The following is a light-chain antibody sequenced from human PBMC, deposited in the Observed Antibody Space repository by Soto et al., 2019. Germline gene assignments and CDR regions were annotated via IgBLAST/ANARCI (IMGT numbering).Light chain of an antibody. CDR2: DAS. Sequence: EIVLTQSPATLSLSPGERATLSCRASQTISSYLAWYQQKPGQAPRLLIYDASNRAAGIPARFSGFGSGTDFTLTSSSLEPEDVAIYYCQQRTNWPLTFGGGTNVEIK. V-gene: IGKV3-11*01. CDR3: QQRTNWPLT. CDR1: QTISSY. J-gene: IGKJ4*01.